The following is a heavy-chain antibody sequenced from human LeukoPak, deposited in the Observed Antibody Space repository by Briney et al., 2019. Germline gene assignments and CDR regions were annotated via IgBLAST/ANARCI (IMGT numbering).Heavy chain of an antibody. V-gene: IGHV3-21*01. CDR1: GFTFSSYS. J-gene: IGHJ4*02. CDR2: ISSSSSYI. CDR3: ARGRRGTMVRGFEIDY. D-gene: IGHD3-10*01. Sequence: GGSLRLSCAASGFTFSSYSMNWVRQAPGKGLEWVSSISSSSSYIYYADSVKGRFTISRDNAKNSLYLQMNSLRAEDTAVYYCARGRRGTMVRGFEIDYWGQGTLVTVSS.